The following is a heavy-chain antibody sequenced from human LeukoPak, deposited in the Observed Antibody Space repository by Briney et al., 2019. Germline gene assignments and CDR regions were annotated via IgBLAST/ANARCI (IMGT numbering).Heavy chain of an antibody. Sequence: PSETLSLTCTVSGGSISSSSYYWGWIRQPPGKGLEWIGSIYYSGGTYYNPSLKSRVTISVDTSKNQFSLKLSSVTAADTAVYYCARSSEGRYYYDSSGFSYYYYYMDVWGKGTTVTISS. CDR2: IYYSGGT. CDR3: ARSSEGRYYYDSSGFSYYYYYMDV. CDR1: GGSISSSSYY. D-gene: IGHD3-22*01. J-gene: IGHJ6*03. V-gene: IGHV4-39*07.